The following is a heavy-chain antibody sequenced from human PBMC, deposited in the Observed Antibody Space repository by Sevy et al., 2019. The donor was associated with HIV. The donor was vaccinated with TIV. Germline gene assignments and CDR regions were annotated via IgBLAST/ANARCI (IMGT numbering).Heavy chain of an antibody. CDR3: VREGAPYRNIRYCSGNNCFYNWFDP. J-gene: IGHJ5*02. D-gene: IGHD2-15*01. V-gene: IGHV3-30-3*01. CDR2: ISSDGDNT. Sequence: GGSLRLSCAASGFTFNDYALHWVRQAPGKGLEWVAIISSDGDNTYYADTVKGRFTISRENSKNTVYLQMNGLRAEDTGFYYCVREGAPYRNIRYCSGNNCFYNWFDPWGQGTLVTVSS. CDR1: GFTFNDYA.